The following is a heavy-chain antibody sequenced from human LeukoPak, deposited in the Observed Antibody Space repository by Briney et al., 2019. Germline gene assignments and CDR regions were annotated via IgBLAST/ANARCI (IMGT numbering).Heavy chain of an antibody. CDR2: ISSDGSNK. V-gene: IGHV3-30*18. CDR1: GFTFSSYG. Sequence: PGGSLRLSCAASGFTFSSYGMHWVRQAPGKGLEWVAVISSDGSNKYYADSVKGRFTISRDNSKNTLYLQMNSLRAEDTAVYYCAKLLRRGAAAGDFDYGGQETLVTVCS. CDR3: AKLLRRGAAAGDFDY. J-gene: IGHJ4*02. D-gene: IGHD6-13*01.